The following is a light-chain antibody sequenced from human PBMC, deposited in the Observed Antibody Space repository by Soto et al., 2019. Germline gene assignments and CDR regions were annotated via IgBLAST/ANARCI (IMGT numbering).Light chain of an antibody. CDR3: QQYNNWPFT. CDR1: QSVSSN. Sequence: XLSVSPGERATLSCRASQSVSSNLAWYQQKPGQAPRLLIYGASTRATGIPARFSGSGSGTEFTLTISSLQSEDFAVYYCQQYNNWPFTFGPGTKVDIK. V-gene: IGKV3-15*01. CDR2: GAS. J-gene: IGKJ3*01.